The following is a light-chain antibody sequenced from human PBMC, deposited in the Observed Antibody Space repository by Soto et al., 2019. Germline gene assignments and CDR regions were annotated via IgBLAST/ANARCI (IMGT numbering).Light chain of an antibody. CDR1: QTISSW. V-gene: IGKV1-5*03. J-gene: IGKJ5*01. CDR2: KAS. CDR3: QQYNNWPPIT. Sequence: DIQMTQSPSTLSGSVGDRVTITCRASQTISSWLAWYQQNPGKAPKLLIYKASTLKSGVPSRFSGSGSGTEVSLTISSLQSEDFAVYYCQQYNNWPPITFGQGTRLDIK.